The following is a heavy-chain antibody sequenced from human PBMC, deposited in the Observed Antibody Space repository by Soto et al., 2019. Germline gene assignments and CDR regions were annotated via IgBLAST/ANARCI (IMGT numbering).Heavy chain of an antibody. CDR3: AKGDYYDSSGYSPGDY. CDR1: GFTFSSYG. D-gene: IGHD3-22*01. CDR2: ISHDGSNK. V-gene: IGHV3-30*18. J-gene: IGHJ4*02. Sequence: QVQLVESGGGVVQPGRSLRLSCAASGFTFSSYGMHWVRQAPGKGLEWVAVISHDGSNKYYADSVKGRFTISRDNSKNTLYLQMNRLRAEDTAVYYCAKGDYYDSSGYSPGDYWGQGTLVTVSS.